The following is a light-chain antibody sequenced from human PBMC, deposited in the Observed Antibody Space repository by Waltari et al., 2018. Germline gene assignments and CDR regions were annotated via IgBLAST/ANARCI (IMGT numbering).Light chain of an antibody. V-gene: IGKV3-20*01. CDR3: HQYGDSPGT. Sequence: ELVLTQSPGTLSLSPGERATLSCRASQSVTRGFLAWYQQKPGQAPRLLIYGTSTRATGIPDRFRGSGSGTDFTLTVSRLEPEDFAVYFCHQYGDSPGTFGQGTKVEIK. CDR2: GTS. J-gene: IGKJ1*01. CDR1: QSVTRGF.